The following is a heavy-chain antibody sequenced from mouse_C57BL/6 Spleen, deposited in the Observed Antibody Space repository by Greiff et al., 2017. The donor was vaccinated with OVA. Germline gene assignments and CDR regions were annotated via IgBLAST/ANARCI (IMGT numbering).Heavy chain of an antibody. J-gene: IGHJ2*01. CDR1: GYSITSGYY. V-gene: IGHV3-6*01. Sequence: EVQVVESGPGLVKPSQSLSLTCSVTGYSITSGYYWNWIRQFPGNKLEWMGYISYDGSNNYNPSLKNRISITRDTSKNQFFLKLNSVTTEDTATYYCARGDYYGSSYRGYYFDYWGQGTTLTVSS. CDR3: ARGDYYGSSYRGYYFDY. D-gene: IGHD1-1*01. CDR2: ISYDGSN.